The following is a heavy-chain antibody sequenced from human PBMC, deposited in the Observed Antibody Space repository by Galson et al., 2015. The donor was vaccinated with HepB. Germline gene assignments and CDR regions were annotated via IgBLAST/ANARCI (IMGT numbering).Heavy chain of an antibody. V-gene: IGHV1-69*13. CDR2: IIPIFGTA. CDR3: ASPYCGGDCYSNAPWFDP. D-gene: IGHD2-21*02. Sequence: SVKVSCKASGGTFSSYAISWVRQAPGQGLEWMGGIIPIFGTANYAQKFQGRVTITADESTSTAYMELSSLRSEDTAVYYCASPYCGGDCYSNAPWFDPWGQGTLVTVSS. CDR1: GGTFSSYA. J-gene: IGHJ5*02.